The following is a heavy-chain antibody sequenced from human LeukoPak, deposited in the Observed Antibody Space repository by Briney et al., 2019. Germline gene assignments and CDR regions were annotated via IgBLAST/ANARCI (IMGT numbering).Heavy chain of an antibody. CDR3: ARAHKTHYYDSSGYYIN. J-gene: IGHJ4*02. CDR1: GKTLSDLS. D-gene: IGHD3-22*01. Sequence: ASVKVSCKVSGKTLSDLSIHWLRQPPGKGLEWLGGSDPEDGERIYAQMFQGRVTMTEDTSIDTAYMELSSLRSDDTAVYYCARAHKTHYYDSSGYYINWGQGTLVTVSS. V-gene: IGHV1-24*01. CDR2: SDPEDGER.